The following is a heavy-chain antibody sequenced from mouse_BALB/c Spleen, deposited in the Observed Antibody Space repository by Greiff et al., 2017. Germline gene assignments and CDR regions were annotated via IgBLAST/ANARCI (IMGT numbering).Heavy chain of an antibody. Sequence: EVQLQQSGAELVRPGALVKLSCKASGFNINDYYMHWVKQRPEQGLEWIGWIDPENGNTIYDPKFQGKASITADTSSNTAYLQLSSLTSEDTAVYYCADLIITAAYWGQGTLVTVSA. V-gene: IGHV14-1*02. CDR2: IDPENGNT. D-gene: IGHD2-12*01. CDR3: ADLIITAAY. J-gene: IGHJ3*01. CDR1: GFNINDYY.